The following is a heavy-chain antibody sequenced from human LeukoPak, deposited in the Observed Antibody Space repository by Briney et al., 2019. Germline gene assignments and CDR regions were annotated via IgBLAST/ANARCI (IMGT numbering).Heavy chain of an antibody. J-gene: IGHJ4*02. V-gene: IGHV3-23*01. Sequence: GGSLRLSCAASGFTFSSYAMSWVRQAPGEGLEWVLAISGSGGSTYYADSVKGRFTISRDNSKNTLYLQMNSLRAEDTAVYYCAKDRPIVVVPAVYFDYWGQGTLVTVSS. D-gene: IGHD2-2*01. CDR3: AKDRPIVVVPAVYFDY. CDR1: GFTFSSYA. CDR2: ISGSGGST.